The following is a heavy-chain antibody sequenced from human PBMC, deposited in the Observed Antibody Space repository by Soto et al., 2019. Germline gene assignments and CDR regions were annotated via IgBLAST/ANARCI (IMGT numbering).Heavy chain of an antibody. J-gene: IGHJ4*02. CDR3: ARDPVAGTYFDY. CDR2: INAFNGNT. Sequence: QVQLVQSGAEVKKPGASVKVSCKASGYTFISYGISWVRQAPGQGLEWMGWINAFNGNTNYAQKLQGRVTMTRDTPTRTAYMALRSLRSDDTAVYYCARDPVAGTYFDYWGQGTLVTVSS. D-gene: IGHD6-19*01. CDR1: GYTFISYG. V-gene: IGHV1-18*01.